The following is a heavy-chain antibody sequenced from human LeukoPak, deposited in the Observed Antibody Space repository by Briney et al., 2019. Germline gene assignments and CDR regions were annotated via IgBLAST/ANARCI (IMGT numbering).Heavy chain of an antibody. J-gene: IGHJ1*01. CDR2: IYYSGST. Sequence: SETLSLTCTVSGGSISSSSYNWGWMRQPPGKGLEWIGSIYYSGSTYYNPSLKSRVTISVGTSKNQFSLKLSSVTAADTAVYYCARPSTKYSSSSGYFQHWGQGTLVTVSS. V-gene: IGHV4-39*01. CDR1: GGSISSSSYN. D-gene: IGHD6-6*01. CDR3: ARPSTKYSSSSGYFQH.